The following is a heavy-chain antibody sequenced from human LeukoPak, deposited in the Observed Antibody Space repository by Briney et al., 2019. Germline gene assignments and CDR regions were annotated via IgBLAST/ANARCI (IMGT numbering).Heavy chain of an antibody. Sequence: ASVKVSCKASGYTFTSYYMHWVRQAPGQGLEWMGWISAYNGNTNYAQKLQGRVTMTTDTSTSTAYMELRSLRSDDTAVYYCARNGWAEGFDYWGQGTLVTVSS. J-gene: IGHJ4*02. CDR1: GYTFTSYY. CDR2: ISAYNGNT. V-gene: IGHV1-18*04. CDR3: ARNGWAEGFDY.